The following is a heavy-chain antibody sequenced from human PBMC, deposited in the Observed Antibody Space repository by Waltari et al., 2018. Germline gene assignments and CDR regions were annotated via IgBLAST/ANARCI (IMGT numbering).Heavy chain of an antibody. CDR3: ARGRYYYYMDV. Sequence: QVQLVESGGGVVQPGRYLRLSCAASGFPFRSYHMHWVRQAPGKGLEWVAVISYDGSNKYYADSVKGRFTISRDNSKNTLYLQMNSLSAEDTAVYYCARGRYYYYMDVWGKGTTVTISS. V-gene: IGHV3-30-3*01. CDR1: GFPFRSYH. J-gene: IGHJ6*03. CDR2: ISYDGSNK.